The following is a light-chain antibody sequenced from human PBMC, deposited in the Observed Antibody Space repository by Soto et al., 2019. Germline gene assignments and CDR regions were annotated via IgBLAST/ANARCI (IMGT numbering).Light chain of an antibody. V-gene: IGKV3-20*01. Sequence: EIVLSKSPGTLSLSQGERATLSCRASQSFNSIYLAWYQQKPGQAPRLLIYGASSRATGIPDRFSGSGSGTDFTLTISRLEPEDFAVYYCHQYDSWTFGQGTKVDI. J-gene: IGKJ1*01. CDR3: HQYDSWT. CDR2: GAS. CDR1: QSFNSIY.